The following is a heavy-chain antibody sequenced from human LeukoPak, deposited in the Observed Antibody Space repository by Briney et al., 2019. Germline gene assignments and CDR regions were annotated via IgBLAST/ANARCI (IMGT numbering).Heavy chain of an antibody. CDR1: GGSFSGYY. Sequence: SETLSLTCAVYGGSFSGYYWSWIRQPPGKGLEWIGEINHSGSTNYNPSLKSRDTISVDTSKNQFSLKLSSVTAADTAVYYCARRKVGAEEYYFDYWGQGTLVTVSS. J-gene: IGHJ4*02. CDR2: INHSGST. V-gene: IGHV4-34*01. CDR3: ARRKVGAEEYYFDY. D-gene: IGHD1-26*01.